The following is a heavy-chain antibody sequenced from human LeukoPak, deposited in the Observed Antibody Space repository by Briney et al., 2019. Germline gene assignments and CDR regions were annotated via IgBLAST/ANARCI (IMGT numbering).Heavy chain of an antibody. CDR3: ARAIGGYDFWSGYHSYGMDV. J-gene: IGHJ6*02. V-gene: IGHV1-2*02. CDR2: INPNSGGT. Sequence: ASVKVSCKASGYTFTGYYMHWVRQAPGQGLEWMGWINPNSGGTNYAQKFQGRVTMTRDTSISTAYMELSRLRSDDTAVYYCARAIGGYDFWSGYHSYGMDVWGQGTTVTVSS. CDR1: GYTFTGYY. D-gene: IGHD3-3*01.